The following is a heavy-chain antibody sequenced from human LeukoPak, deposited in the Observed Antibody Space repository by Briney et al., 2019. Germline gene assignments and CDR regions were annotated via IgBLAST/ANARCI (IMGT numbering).Heavy chain of an antibody. Sequence: PGGSLRLSCAAPGFTFSSYWMHWVRQAPGKGLVWVSHINSDGRSTSYADSVKGRFTISRNNANNTLYLQMNSLRAEDTAVYYCARGVGNWFDPWGQGTLVTVCS. CDR3: ARGVGNWFDP. V-gene: IGHV3-74*01. CDR1: GFTFSSYW. D-gene: IGHD1-26*01. CDR2: INSDGRST. J-gene: IGHJ5*02.